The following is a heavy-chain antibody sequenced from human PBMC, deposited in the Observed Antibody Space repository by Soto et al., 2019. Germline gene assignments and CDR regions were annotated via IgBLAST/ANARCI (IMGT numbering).Heavy chain of an antibody. CDR1: GGSISSYY. V-gene: IGHV4-4*07. Sequence: QVQLQGSGPGLVKPSETLSLTCTFSGGSISSYYWSWIRQPAGKGLEWIGRSYTSGSTNYKPSLSSRVTMSVDTSKNRFSLLLSSVTAADTAVNCCARALYASSYGFWRGYSPAGWFDPWGQGSLVTISS. D-gene: IGHD3-3*01. CDR3: ARALYASSYGFWRGYSPAGWFDP. J-gene: IGHJ5*02. CDR2: SYTSGST.